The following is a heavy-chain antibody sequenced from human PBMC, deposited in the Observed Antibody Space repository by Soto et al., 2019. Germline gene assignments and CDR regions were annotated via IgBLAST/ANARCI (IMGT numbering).Heavy chain of an antibody. J-gene: IGHJ6*02. V-gene: IGHV1-18*01. Sequence: ASVKVSCKASGYTFTSYGISWVRQAPGQGLEWMGWISAYNGNTNYAQKLQGRVTMTTDTSTSTAYMELRSLRSDDTAVYYCARACSSTRCYAYPYYYGMDVWGQGTTVTVS. CDR3: ARACSSTRCYAYPYYYGMDV. D-gene: IGHD2-2*01. CDR1: GYTFTSYG. CDR2: ISAYNGNT.